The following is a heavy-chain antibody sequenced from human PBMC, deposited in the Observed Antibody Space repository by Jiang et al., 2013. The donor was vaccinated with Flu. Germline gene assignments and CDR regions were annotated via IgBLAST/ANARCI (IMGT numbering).Heavy chain of an antibody. Sequence: GLVKPSGTLSLTCAVSGGSISSSNWWSWVRQPPGKGLEWIGEIYHSGSTNYNPSLKSRVTISVDKSKNQFSLKLSSVTAADTAVYYCARDRSLELRSFDWFDPWGQGTLVTVSS. V-gene: IGHV4-4*02. CDR2: IYHSGST. CDR1: GGSISSSNW. J-gene: IGHJ5*02. CDR3: ARDRSLELRSFDWFDP. D-gene: IGHD1-7*01.